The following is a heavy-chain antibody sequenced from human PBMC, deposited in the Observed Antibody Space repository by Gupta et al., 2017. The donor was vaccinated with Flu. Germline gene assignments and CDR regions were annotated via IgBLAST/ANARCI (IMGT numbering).Heavy chain of an antibody. D-gene: IGHD2-2*02. CDR2: INPHSGGT. V-gene: IGHV1-2*06. CDR3: AREKYCSTTSCYRWFDP. CDR1: GYTFTGYY. J-gene: IGHJ5*02. Sequence: QVQLVKSGAEVKKPGASVTVSCKASGYTFTGYYIHWVRQAPGQGLEWMGRINPHSGGTNYEQKFQGRVTMTRDTSISTAYMELSRLRSDDTAVYYCAREKYCSTTSCYRWFDPWGQGTLVTVSS.